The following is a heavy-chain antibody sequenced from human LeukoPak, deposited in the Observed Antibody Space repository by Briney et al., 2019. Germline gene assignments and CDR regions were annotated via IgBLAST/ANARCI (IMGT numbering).Heavy chain of an antibody. CDR3: ARGRGILWVGELRARFDP. CDR2: INHSGST. D-gene: IGHD3-10*01. CDR1: GGSFSGYY. V-gene: IGHV4-34*01. Sequence: PSETLSLTCAVYGGSFSGYYWSWIRQPPGKGLEWIGEINHSGSTNYNPSLKSRVTISVDTSKNQFSLKLSSVTAADTAVYYCARGRGILWVGELRARFDPWGQGTLVTVSS. J-gene: IGHJ5*02.